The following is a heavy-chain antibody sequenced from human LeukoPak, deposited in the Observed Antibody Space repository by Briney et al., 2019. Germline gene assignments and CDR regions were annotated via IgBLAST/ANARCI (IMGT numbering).Heavy chain of an antibody. J-gene: IGHJ5*02. CDR2: IIPIFGTA. CDR1: GGTFSSYA. Sequence: GASVKVSCKASGGTFSSYAISWVRQAPGQGLEWMGGIIPIFGTANYAQKFQGRVTITTDESTSTAYMELGSLRSEDTAVYYCASTYTNWFDPWGQGTLVTVSS. D-gene: IGHD4-11*01. V-gene: IGHV1-69*05. CDR3: ASTYTNWFDP.